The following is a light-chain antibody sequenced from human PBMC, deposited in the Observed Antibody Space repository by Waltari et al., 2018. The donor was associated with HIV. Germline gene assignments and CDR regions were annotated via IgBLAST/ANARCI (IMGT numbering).Light chain of an antibody. V-gene: IGKV4-1*01. CDR3: QQYHSTPRT. CDR2: WAS. CDR1: QSVLYSPNNKNY. J-gene: IGKJ1*01. Sequence: DFVMTQSPDSLAVSLGERATINCKSSQSVLYSPNNKNYLAWYQQKPGQPPKLLIYWASTRESGVPDRFSGSGSETDFTLTISNLQAEDVAVYYCQQYHSTPRTFGQGTKVEIK.